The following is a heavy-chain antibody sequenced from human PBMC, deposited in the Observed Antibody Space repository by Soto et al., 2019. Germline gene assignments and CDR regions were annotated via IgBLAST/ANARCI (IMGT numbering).Heavy chain of an antibody. CDR1: GFTFSSYA. D-gene: IGHD2-15*01. V-gene: IGHV3-23*01. CDR3: AKDRVRWYVSGAGDIKYYYYGMDV. CDR2: ISGSGGST. J-gene: IGHJ6*02. Sequence: PGGSLRLSCAASGFTFSSYAMSWVRQAPGKGLEWVSAISGSGGSTYYADSVKGRFTISRDNSKNTLYLQMNSLRAEDTAVYYCAKDRVRWYVSGAGDIKYYYYGMDVWGQGTTVTVSS.